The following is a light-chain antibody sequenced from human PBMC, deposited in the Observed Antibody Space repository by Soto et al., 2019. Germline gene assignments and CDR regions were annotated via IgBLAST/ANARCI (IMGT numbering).Light chain of an antibody. CDR1: QSVSTY. Sequence: EIVLTQSPGTLSFSPLERSTLSCRASQSVSTYLAWYQQRPGQAPRLLIYGASSRATGIPDRFSGSGSGTDFTLAISRLEPEDFAVYYCQQYGRTFGGGTKVDIK. V-gene: IGKV3-20*01. CDR2: GAS. J-gene: IGKJ4*01. CDR3: QQYGRT.